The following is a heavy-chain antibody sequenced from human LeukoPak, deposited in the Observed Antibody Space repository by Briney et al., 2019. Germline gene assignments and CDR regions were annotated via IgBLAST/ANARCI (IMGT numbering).Heavy chain of an antibody. V-gene: IGHV3-7*01. Sequence: GGSLRLSCAASGFTFSSYWMTWVRQAPGKGLEWVANIKQDGSEKYYVDSVKGRFTISRDNAKSSLYLQINSLRAEDTAVYYCASRATVTTDRFWFDPWGQGTLVTVSS. J-gene: IGHJ5*02. CDR2: IKQDGSEK. CDR3: ASRATVTTDRFWFDP. CDR1: GFTFSSYW. D-gene: IGHD4-11*01.